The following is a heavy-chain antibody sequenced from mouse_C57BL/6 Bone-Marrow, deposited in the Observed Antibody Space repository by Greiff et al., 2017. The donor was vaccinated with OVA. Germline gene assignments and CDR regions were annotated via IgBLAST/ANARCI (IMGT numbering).Heavy chain of an antibody. D-gene: IGHD2-3*01. CDR1: GYTFTDYY. V-gene: IGHV1-26*01. CDR2: INPNNGGT. CDR3: ASTEGYYADWYFDV. J-gene: IGHJ1*03. Sequence: EVQLQQSGPELVKPGASVKISCKASGYTFTDYYMNWVKQSHGKSLEWIGDINPNNGGTSYNQQFKGKATLTVDKSSSTAYMELRSLTSEDSAVYYCASTEGYYADWYFDVWGTGTTVTGSA.